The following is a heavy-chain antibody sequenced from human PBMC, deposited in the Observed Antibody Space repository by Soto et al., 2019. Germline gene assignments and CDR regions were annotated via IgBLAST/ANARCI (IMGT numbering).Heavy chain of an antibody. CDR1: GFTFSSYN. J-gene: IGHJ5*01. CDR2: ISSGSDYI. D-gene: IGHD1-1*01. CDR3: ARVVAAAWNGLGAFDS. Sequence: EVQLVESGGGLVKPGGSLRLSCVASGFTFSSYNMNWVRQAPGKGLEWVSSISSGSDYIYYADSVKGRFTISRENAKDSLYLQMNSLRVEDTAVYYCARVVAAAWNGLGAFDSWGQGTLVTVSS. V-gene: IGHV3-21*01.